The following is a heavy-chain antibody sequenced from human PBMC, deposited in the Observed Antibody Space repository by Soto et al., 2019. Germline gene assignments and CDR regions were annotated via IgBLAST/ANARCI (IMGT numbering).Heavy chain of an antibody. V-gene: IGHV4-59*08. D-gene: IGHD3-10*01. J-gene: IGHJ4*02. CDR1: GGSISSYY. CDR3: ARPNYGSGSTYYDY. Sequence: PSETLSLTCTVSGGSISSYYWSWIRQPPGKGLEWIGYIYYSGSTNYNPSLKSRVTISVDTSKNQFSLKLNSMTAADTAVYYCARPNYGSGSTYYDYWSQGTLVTVSS. CDR2: IYYSGST.